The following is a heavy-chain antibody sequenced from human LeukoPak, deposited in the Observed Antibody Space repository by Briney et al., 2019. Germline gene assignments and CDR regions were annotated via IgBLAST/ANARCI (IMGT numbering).Heavy chain of an antibody. CDR2: INWNGGST. CDR1: GFTFSSYA. J-gene: IGHJ5*02. Sequence: GSLSLSCAASGFTFSSYAMSWVRQAPGKGLEWVSGINWNGGSTGYADSVKGRFTISRDNAKNSLYLQMNSLRAEDTAVYYCAKPLYCSSTSCQSRPFDPWGQGTLVTVSS. V-gene: IGHV3-20*04. CDR3: AKPLYCSSTSCQSRPFDP. D-gene: IGHD2-2*01.